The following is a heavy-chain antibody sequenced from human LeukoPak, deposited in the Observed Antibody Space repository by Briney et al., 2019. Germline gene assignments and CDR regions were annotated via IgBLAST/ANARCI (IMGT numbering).Heavy chain of an antibody. D-gene: IGHD4-17*01. CDR3: AKDGDYGDYFSAFDI. V-gene: IGHV3-23*01. J-gene: IGHJ3*02. Sequence: PGGSLRLSCAASGFTFSNSAMSWVRQAPGKGLEWVSTISGSGGSTYYADSVKGRFTISRDNSKNTLYLQMNSLRAEDTAVYYCAKDGDYGDYFSAFDIWGQGTMVTVSS. CDR2: ISGSGGST. CDR1: GFTFSNSA.